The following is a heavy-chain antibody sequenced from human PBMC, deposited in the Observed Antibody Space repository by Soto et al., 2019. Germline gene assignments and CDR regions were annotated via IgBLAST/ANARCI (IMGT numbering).Heavy chain of an antibody. D-gene: IGHD3-10*01. J-gene: IGHJ4*02. V-gene: IGHV1-69*04. CDR3: AREEYYYGSGAFFDY. Sequence: SAKVSCKASGYTFTSYYMHWVRQAPGQGLEWMGRIIPILGIANYAQKFQGRVTITADKSTSTAYMELSSLRSEDTAVYYCAREEYYYGSGAFFDYWGQGTLVTVSS. CDR2: IIPILGIA. CDR1: GYTFTSYY.